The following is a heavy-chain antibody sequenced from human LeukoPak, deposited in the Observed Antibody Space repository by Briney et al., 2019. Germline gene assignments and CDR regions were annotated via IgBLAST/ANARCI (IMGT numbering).Heavy chain of an antibody. CDR3: STAKFDN. CDR1: GFPLSSYS. Sequence: PGGSLRLSCAASGFPLSSYSINWVRQAPGKGLEWVSYINIDSITVNYADFVKGRFTIPRDNAKNSLYLQMNSLRAEDTAVYDCSTAKFDNWGQGTLVTVSS. V-gene: IGHV3-48*01. CDR2: INIDSITV. J-gene: IGHJ4*02.